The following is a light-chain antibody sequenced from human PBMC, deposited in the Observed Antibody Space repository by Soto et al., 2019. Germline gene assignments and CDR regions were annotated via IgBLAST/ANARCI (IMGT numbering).Light chain of an antibody. CDR3: QQSYSTPLT. V-gene: IGKV1-39*01. CDR1: QSISSY. J-gene: IGKJ4*01. Sequence: DIQITQSPSSLSASVGDRVTITCRASQSISSYLNWYQQKPGKAPKLLIYAASSLQSGVPSRFSGSGSGTDFTLTIRSLQPEDFATYYCQQSYSTPLTFGGGTKVDIK. CDR2: AAS.